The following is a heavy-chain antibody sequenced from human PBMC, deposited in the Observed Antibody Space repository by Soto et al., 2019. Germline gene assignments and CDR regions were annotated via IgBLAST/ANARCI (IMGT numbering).Heavy chain of an antibody. J-gene: IGHJ4*02. Sequence: SVKVSCKASGGTFSSYAISWVRQAPGQGLEWMGGIIPIFGTANYAQKFQGRVTITADKSTSTAYMELSSLRSEDTAVYYCATNTEEDYFDYWGQGTLVTVSS. CDR1: GGTFSSYA. CDR3: ATNTEEDYFDY. CDR2: IIPIFGTA. V-gene: IGHV1-69*06.